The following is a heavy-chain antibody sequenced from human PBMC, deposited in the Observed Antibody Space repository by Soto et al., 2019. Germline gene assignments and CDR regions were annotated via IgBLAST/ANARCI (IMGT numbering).Heavy chain of an antibody. CDR3: AKGPRTVTTAWFDP. J-gene: IGHJ5*02. V-gene: IGHV3-23*01. CDR1: EFTFNTYW. CDR2: ISGSGGGT. D-gene: IGHD4-4*01. Sequence: PGGSLRLSCLASEFTFNTYWMNWVRQAPGRGLEWVSAISGSGGGTYYADSVKGRFTISRDNSKNTLYLQMNSLRAEDTAVYYCAKGPRTVTTAWFDPWGQGTLVTVSS.